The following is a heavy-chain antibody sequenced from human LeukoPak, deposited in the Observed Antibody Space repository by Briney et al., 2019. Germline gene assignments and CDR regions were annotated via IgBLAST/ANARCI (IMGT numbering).Heavy chain of an antibody. CDR3: ARAALYYDILTGPFRFDY. D-gene: IGHD3-9*01. J-gene: IGHJ4*02. CDR1: GYTFTGYY. V-gene: IGHV1-2*02. CDR2: INPNSGGT. Sequence: ASVKVSCKASGYTFTGYYMHWVRQAPGQGLEWMGWINPNSGGTNYAQKFQGRVTMTRDTSTSTAYMELSRLRSDDTAVYYCARAALYYDILTGPFRFDYWGQGTLVTVSS.